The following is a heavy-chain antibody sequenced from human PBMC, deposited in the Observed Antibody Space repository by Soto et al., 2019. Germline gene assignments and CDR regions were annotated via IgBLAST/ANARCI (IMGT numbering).Heavy chain of an antibody. CDR3: ARDGGFWSGYGWFDP. CDR2: ISAYNGIT. CDR1: GYTFTSYG. Sequence: ASVKVSCKASGYTFTSYGISWVRQAPGQGLEWMGWISAYNGITNYAQKLQGRVTMTTDTSTSTAYMELRSLRSDDTAVYYCARDGGFWSGYGWFDPWGQGTLVTVSS. D-gene: IGHD3-3*01. J-gene: IGHJ5*02. V-gene: IGHV1-18*01.